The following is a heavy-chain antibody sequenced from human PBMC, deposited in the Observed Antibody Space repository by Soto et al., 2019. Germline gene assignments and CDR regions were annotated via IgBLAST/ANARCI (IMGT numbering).Heavy chain of an antibody. J-gene: IGHJ6*02. CDR3: ARRGGNSSGDYYYALDV. Sequence: PSEPLSLGCSVSSGAMNGSGYYWSRIHQHPAQGLDRIAYIYPHGATYYHPSLKSRATISVARATNQFSLNLTAVTAAGWALYYCARRGGNSSGDYYYALDVWGQGTTVT. D-gene: IGHD6-6*01. V-gene: IGHV4-31*03. CDR2: IYPHGAT. CDR1: SGAMNGSGYY.